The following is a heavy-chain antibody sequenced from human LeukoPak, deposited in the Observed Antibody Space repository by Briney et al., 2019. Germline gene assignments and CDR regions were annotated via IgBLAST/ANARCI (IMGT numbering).Heavy chain of an antibody. J-gene: IGHJ3*02. CDR3: VRVVGDGYTPPWTFDI. Sequence: PGGSLRLSCTASGFTFSDYYMSWIRQAPGTGLEWISYISDTDSTIYYADSVKGRFTISRDNAKNSLYLQMNSLRAEDTAMYYCVRVVGDGYTPPWTFDIWGQGTMVTVSS. CDR2: ISDTDSTI. CDR1: GFTFSDYY. V-gene: IGHV3-11*01. D-gene: IGHD5-24*01.